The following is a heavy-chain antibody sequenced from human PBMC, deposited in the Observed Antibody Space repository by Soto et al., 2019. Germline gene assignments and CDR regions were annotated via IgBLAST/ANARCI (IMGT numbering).Heavy chain of an antibody. Sequence: GGSLRLSCAASGFTFSSYEMNWIRQAPGKGLEWVSYISSSGTTVHYADSVKGRFTISRDNTKNSLYLLMNSLTAEDTAVYYCATSALDVWGQGTTVTVSS. CDR2: ISSSGTTV. J-gene: IGHJ6*02. D-gene: IGHD2-15*01. CDR3: ATSALDV. CDR1: GFTFSSYE. V-gene: IGHV3-48*03.